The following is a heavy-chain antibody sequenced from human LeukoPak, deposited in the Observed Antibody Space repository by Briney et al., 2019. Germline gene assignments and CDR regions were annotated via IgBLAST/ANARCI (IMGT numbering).Heavy chain of an antibody. CDR2: VSHDGSKE. CDR1: GVTFTKSG. J-gene: IGHJ4*02. V-gene: IGHV3-30*02. Sequence: GGSLRLSCAVSGVTFTKSGMHWVRRAPGKGLEWVAFVSHDGSKEYYVDSVKGRFTIPRDNYENKVFLRMNSLRAEGTAVYYCAKDKGNYYFDYWGQGMLVTVSS. CDR3: AKDKGNYYFDY. D-gene: IGHD3-10*01.